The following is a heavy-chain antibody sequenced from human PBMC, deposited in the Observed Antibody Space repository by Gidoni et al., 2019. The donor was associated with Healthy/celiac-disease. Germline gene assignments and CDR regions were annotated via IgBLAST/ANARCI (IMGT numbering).Heavy chain of an antibody. V-gene: IGHV3-48*03. Sequence: EVQLVESGGGLVQPGGSLRLSCAASGFTFSSYELNWVRQAPGKGLEWVSYISSSGSTIYYADTVKGQFTISRDNAKNSLYLQMNSRRAEDTSVYYCARDPYDYIWGSYRYKGYFDYWGQGTLVTVSS. D-gene: IGHD3-16*02. CDR3: ARDPYDYIWGSYRYKGYFDY. CDR2: ISSSGSTI. CDR1: GFTFSSYE. J-gene: IGHJ4*02.